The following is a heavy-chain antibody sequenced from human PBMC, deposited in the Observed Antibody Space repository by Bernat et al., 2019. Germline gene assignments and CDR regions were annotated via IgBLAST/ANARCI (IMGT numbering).Heavy chain of an antibody. J-gene: IGHJ4*02. D-gene: IGHD2/OR15-2a*01. CDR3: ARRDSLALSDY. V-gene: IGHV3-48*04. CDR2: ISSSGSTI. CDR1: GSTFSSYA. Sequence: EVQLLESGGGLVQPGGSLRLSCAASGSTFSSYAMSWVRQAPGKGLEWVSYISSSGSTIFYADSVKGRFTISRDNAKNSLYLQMNSLRSEDTAVYYCARRDSLALSDYWGQGTLVTVSS.